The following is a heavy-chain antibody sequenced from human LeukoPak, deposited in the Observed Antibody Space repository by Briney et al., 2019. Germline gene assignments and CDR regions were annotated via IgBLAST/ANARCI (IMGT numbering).Heavy chain of an antibody. D-gene: IGHD4/OR15-4a*01. Sequence: GGSLRLSCTVSGFTVSSNSMSWVRQAPGKGLEWVSFIYSDNTHYSDSVKGRFTISRDNSKNTLYLQMNSLRAEDTAVYYCARRAGAYSHPYDYWGQGTLVTVYS. V-gene: IGHV3-53*01. CDR1: GFTVSSNS. J-gene: IGHJ4*02. CDR2: IYSDNT. CDR3: ARRAGAYSHPYDY.